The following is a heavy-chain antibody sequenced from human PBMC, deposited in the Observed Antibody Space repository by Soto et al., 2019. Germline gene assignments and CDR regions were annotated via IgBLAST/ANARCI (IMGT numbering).Heavy chain of an antibody. V-gene: IGHV1-46*01. CDR1: GYTFTSYY. CDR2: INPSGGST. CDR3: ARRGGGVLLWFGELLPQPYYYYGMDV. J-gene: IGHJ6*02. Sequence: ASVKVSCKASGYTFTSYYMHWVRQAPGQGLEWMGIINPSGGSTSYAQKFQGRVTMTRDTSTSTVYMELSGLRSEDTAVYYCARRGGGVLLWFGELLPQPYYYYGMDVWGQGTTVNVSS. D-gene: IGHD3-10*01.